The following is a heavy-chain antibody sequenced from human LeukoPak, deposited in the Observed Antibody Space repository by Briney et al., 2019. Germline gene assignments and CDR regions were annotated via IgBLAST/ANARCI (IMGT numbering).Heavy chain of an antibody. Sequence: GSLRLSCSASGFTFINYWMQWVRRAPGKGVECVSRINSDGSNIGYSDSVRGGLTISRDNANSTLYLQMSSLRAEDTAVYYCLFGRYGGGFDSWGQGTLVIVSS. V-gene: IGHV3-74*01. D-gene: IGHD6-19*01. CDR2: INSDGSNI. J-gene: IGHJ5*01. CDR3: LFGRYGGGFDS. CDR1: GFTFINYW.